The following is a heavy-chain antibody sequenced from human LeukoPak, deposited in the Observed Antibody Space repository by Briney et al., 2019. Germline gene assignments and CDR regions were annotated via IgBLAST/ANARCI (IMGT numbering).Heavy chain of an antibody. CDR3: ARSIAVADTFLYY. CDR2: IIPILGIA. D-gene: IGHD6-19*01. V-gene: IGHV1-69*04. J-gene: IGHJ4*02. Sequence: ASVKVSCKASGGTFSSYAISWVRQAPGQGLEWMGRIIPILGIANYAQKFQGRVTITADKSTSTAYMELSSLRSEDTAVYYCARSIAVADTFLYYWGQGTLVTVSS. CDR1: GGTFSSYA.